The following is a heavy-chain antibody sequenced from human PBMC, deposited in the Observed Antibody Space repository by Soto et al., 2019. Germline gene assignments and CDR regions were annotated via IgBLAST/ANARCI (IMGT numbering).Heavy chain of an antibody. D-gene: IGHD3-9*01. CDR1: GDSIKTHY. CDR3: ARSPHYDILTGYYFDY. J-gene: IGHJ4*02. CDR2: IYYSGST. Sequence: PSETLSLTCNVTGDSIKTHYWSWIRQAPGKGLEWIGYIYYSGSTLYNPSLKRRVTISADTAKNQFSLRLTSLTAADTAVYYCARSPHYDILTGYYFDYWGQGTLVTVSS. V-gene: IGHV4-59*11.